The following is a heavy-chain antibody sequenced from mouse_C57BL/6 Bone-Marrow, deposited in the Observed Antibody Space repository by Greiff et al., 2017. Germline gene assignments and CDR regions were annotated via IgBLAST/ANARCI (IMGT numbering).Heavy chain of an antibody. D-gene: IGHD3-1*01. CDR2: IDPANGDT. J-gene: IGHJ2*01. Sequence: EVQLQQSGAELVRPGASVTLSCTASGFNIKDDYMHWVKQRPEQGLEWIGWIDPANGDTEYASKFQGKATITADTSSNTADLQLSSLTSEDTAVYYCTPTARYFDYWGQGTTLTVSS. CDR3: TPTARYFDY. CDR1: GFNIKDDY. V-gene: IGHV14-4*01.